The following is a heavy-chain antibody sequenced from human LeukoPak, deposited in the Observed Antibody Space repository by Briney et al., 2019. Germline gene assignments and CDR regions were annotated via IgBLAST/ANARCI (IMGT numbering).Heavy chain of an antibody. V-gene: IGHV4-59*01. Sequence: SETLSLTCTVSGGSISSYYWSWIRQPPGKGLEWIGYIYYSGTTTYNPSLKSRVTISLDTSKKQFSLKLSSVTAADTAVYYCARDHVAGYYGWLDPWGQGTLVTVSS. CDR3: ARDHVAGYYGWLDP. CDR2: IYYSGTT. CDR1: GGSISSYY. D-gene: IGHD3-9*01. J-gene: IGHJ5*02.